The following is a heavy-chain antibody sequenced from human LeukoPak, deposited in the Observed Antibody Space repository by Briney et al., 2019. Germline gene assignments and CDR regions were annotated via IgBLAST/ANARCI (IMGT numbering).Heavy chain of an antibody. CDR3: ARGARLLWPDKTSDAFDI. V-gene: IGHV3-30-3*01. Sequence: PGGSLRLSCAASGFTFSSYAMHWVRQAPGKGLEWVAVISYDGSNKYYADSVKGRFTISRDNSKNTLYPQMNSLRAEDTAVYYCARGARLLWPDKTSDAFDIWGQGTMVTVSS. J-gene: IGHJ3*02. CDR2: ISYDGSNK. D-gene: IGHD3-10*01. CDR1: GFTFSSYA.